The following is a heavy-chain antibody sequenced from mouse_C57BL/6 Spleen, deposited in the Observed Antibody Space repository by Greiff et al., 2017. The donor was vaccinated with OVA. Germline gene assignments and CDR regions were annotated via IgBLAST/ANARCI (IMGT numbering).Heavy chain of an antibody. V-gene: IGHV1-18*01. CDR2: INPNNGGT. CDR3: ARTDYYGSSYEDWFAY. D-gene: IGHD1-1*01. Sequence: VQLKESGPELVKPGASVKIPCKASGYTFTDYNMDWVKQSHGKSLEWIGDINPNNGGTIYNQKFKGKATLTVDKSSSTAYMELRSLTSEDTAVYYCARTDYYGSSYEDWFAYWGQGTLVTVSA. J-gene: IGHJ3*01. CDR1: GYTFTDYN.